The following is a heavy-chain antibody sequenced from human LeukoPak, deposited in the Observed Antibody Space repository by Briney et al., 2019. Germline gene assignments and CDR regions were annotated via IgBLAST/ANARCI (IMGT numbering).Heavy chain of an antibody. CDR2: TYYRSKWYT. D-gene: IGHD6-13*01. J-gene: IGHJ5*02. CDR3: VRTPSSSWYAWFDP. Sequence: SQTLSLTCVISGDNVSTNGAAWNWTRQSPSRGLEWLGRTYYRSKWYTDYLLTVKNRISVNPDTSKNQRSLQLNSVTPEDTAVYYCVRTPSSSWYAWFDPWGQGTLVTVSS. CDR1: GDNVSTNGAA. V-gene: IGHV6-1*01.